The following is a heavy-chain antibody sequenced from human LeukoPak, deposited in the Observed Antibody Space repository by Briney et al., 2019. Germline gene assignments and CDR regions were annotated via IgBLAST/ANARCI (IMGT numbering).Heavy chain of an antibody. CDR2: IESDGSST. CDR1: GSTFSYYW. V-gene: IGHV3-74*01. CDR3: ARDPHGGSGSDPHDAFDI. J-gene: IGHJ3*02. Sequence: GGSLRLSCAASGSTFSYYWMHWVRQAPGKGLVWVSRIESDGSSTSYADSVKGRFTISRDNAKNTLYLQMNSLRAEDTAVYYCARDPHGGSGSDPHDAFDIWGQGTMVTVSS. D-gene: IGHD1-26*01.